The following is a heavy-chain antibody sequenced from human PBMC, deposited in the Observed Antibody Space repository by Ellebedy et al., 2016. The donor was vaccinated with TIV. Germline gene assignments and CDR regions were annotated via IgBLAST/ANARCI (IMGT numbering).Heavy chain of an antibody. CDR3: ARVFPDGSGSYYLDY. V-gene: IGHV4-59*01. Sequence: MPSETLSLTCTVSGGSISTYYWSWIRQPPGQGLEWIGFIYYSGSTNYNPSLKSRVTISVDTSKNQFSLRLSSVTAADTAVYYCARVFPDGSGSYYLDYWGQGILVTVSS. CDR1: GGSISTYY. D-gene: IGHD3-10*01. CDR2: IYYSGST. J-gene: IGHJ4*02.